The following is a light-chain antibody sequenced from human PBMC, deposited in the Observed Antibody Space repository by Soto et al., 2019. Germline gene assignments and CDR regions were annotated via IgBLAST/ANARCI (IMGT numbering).Light chain of an antibody. V-gene: IGKV1-39*01. CDR2: AAS. CDR1: QSITTY. CDR3: QQYYGTPWT. J-gene: IGKJ1*01. Sequence: DIPMTQSPSSLSASVGDRVTVTCRASQSITTYLNWYQQKPGKAPKLLIYAASNLQSGVPSRFSGSGSMTDFTLTITSQQPKDFANYLCQQYYGTPWTFGQGTKVEIK.